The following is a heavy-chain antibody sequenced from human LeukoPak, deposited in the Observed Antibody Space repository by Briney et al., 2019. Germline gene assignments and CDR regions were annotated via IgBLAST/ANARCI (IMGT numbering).Heavy chain of an antibody. Sequence: PGGSLRLSCAASGFTFSNYGMSWVRQAPGKGLEWVSAITGDGANTFYADSVKGRFTISRDNSKNTMYLQMNSLGAEDTALYYCARDPSGSYPNWFDPWGQGTLVTVSS. J-gene: IGHJ5*02. V-gene: IGHV3-23*01. CDR1: GFTFSNYG. D-gene: IGHD3-10*01. CDR3: ARDPSGSYPNWFDP. CDR2: ITGDGANT.